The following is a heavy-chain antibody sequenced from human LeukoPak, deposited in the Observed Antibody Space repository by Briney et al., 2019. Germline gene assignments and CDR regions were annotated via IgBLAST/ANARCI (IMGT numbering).Heavy chain of an antibody. D-gene: IGHD3-22*01. CDR2: INWNGAWT. V-gene: IGHV3-20*04. J-gene: IGHJ5*02. CDR1: GFTFSSYD. CDR3: AGYYYDSSRGFDL. Sequence: GGSLRLSCAASGFTFSSYDMHWVRQAPGKGLEGVCDINWNGAWTGYADSVKGRFTISRDNAMNSLYLQMNSLRAEDTALYYCAGYYYDSSRGFDLWGQGTLVTVSA.